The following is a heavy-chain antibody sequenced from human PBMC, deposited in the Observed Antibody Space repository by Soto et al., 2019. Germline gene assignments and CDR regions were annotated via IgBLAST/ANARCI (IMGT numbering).Heavy chain of an antibody. CDR1: GGSISSGGYS. J-gene: IGHJ4*02. CDR3: ARLINYVSID. V-gene: IGHV4-30-2*03. D-gene: IGHD3-16*01. CDR2: IYYSGST. Sequence: PSETQSLTCALSGGSISSGGYSWSWIRQPPVKGLEWIGTIYYSGSTYYNLSLKSRVTISVDTSKNQFSLRLSSVTAADTAVYYCARLINYVSIDWGQGTLVTVSS.